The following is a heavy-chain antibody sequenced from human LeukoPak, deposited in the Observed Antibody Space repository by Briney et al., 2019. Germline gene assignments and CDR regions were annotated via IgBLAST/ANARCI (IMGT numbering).Heavy chain of an antibody. CDR2: ISYDGSNK. V-gene: IGHV3-30*18. J-gene: IGHJ4*02. CDR1: RFTFSSYA. CDR3: AKDRAPGYCSGGSCQHYFDY. D-gene: IGHD2-15*01. Sequence: GGSLRLSCAASRFTFSSYAMHWVRLAPGKGLEWVAVISYDGSNKYYADSVKGRLTISRDNSKNTLYLQMNSLRAEDTAVYYCAKDRAPGYCSGGSCQHYFDYWGQGTLVTVSS.